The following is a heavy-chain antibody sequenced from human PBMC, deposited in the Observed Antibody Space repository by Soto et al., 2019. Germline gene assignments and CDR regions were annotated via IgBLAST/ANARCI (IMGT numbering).Heavy chain of an antibody. CDR3: ARVLEKFGEFRYWFDP. V-gene: IGHV3-21*01. CDR1: GFTFSSYS. Sequence: PVGSLRLSCAASGFTFSSYSMNWVRQAPGKGLEWVSSISSSSSYIYYADSVKGRFTISRDNAKNSLYLQMNSLRAEDTAVYYCARVLEKFGEFRYWFDPWGQGTLVTVSS. CDR2: ISSSSSYI. D-gene: IGHD2-21*01. J-gene: IGHJ5*02.